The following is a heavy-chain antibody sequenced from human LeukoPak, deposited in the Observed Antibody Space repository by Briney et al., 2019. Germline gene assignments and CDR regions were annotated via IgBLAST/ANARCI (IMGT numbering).Heavy chain of an antibody. CDR1: GFTFSSYG. D-gene: IGHD4-17*01. CDR2: IWYDGSNK. V-gene: IGHV3-33*01. CDR3: ARVRFYGDYVRAFDI. Sequence: PGRSLRLSCAASGFTFSSYGMHWVRQAPGKGLEWVAVIWYDGSNKYYADSVKGRFTISRDNSKNTLYLQMNSLRAEDTAVYYCARVRFYGDYVRAFDIWGQGTMVTVSS. J-gene: IGHJ3*02.